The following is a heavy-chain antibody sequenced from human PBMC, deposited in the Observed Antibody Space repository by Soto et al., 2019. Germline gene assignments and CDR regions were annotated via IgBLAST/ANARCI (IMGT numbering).Heavy chain of an antibody. CDR2: ISGSGGST. J-gene: IGHJ4*02. V-gene: IGHV3-23*01. CDR1: GFTFSIFA. CDR3: AKEVSLGSTVDLGY. D-gene: IGHD7-27*01. Sequence: GGSLRLSCAASGFTFSIFAMSWVRQSPGKGLEWVSTISGSGGSTYYADAVKGRFTISRDNSMGTLYLQMKSLRVEDAAIYYCAKEVSLGSTVDLGYWGQGALVTAPQ.